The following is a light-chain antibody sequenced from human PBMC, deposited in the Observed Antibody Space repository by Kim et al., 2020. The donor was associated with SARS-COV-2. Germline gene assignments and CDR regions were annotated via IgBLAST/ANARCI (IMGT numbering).Light chain of an antibody. CDR2: DNN. CDR1: SYNIGNNY. J-gene: IGLJ2*01. Sequence: GQKVTISCSGSSYNIGNNYVTWYQQLQGTAPKHLIYDNNKRPSGIPDRFSGSKSGTSATLGITGLQTGDEADYYCGTWDSSLSGVVFGGGTQLTVL. CDR3: GTWDSSLSGVV. V-gene: IGLV1-51*01.